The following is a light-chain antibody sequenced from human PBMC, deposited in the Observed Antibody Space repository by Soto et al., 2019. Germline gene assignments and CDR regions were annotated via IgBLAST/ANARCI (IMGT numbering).Light chain of an antibody. Sequence: EIVMTQSPATLSVSPGERATLSCRASQSVSRNLAWYQQKHGQAPRILIYGASTRATGITARCSGSWSGTEFSLTISSLQSEDFAVYYCQQYNNWPPYTFGQGTKLEIK. V-gene: IGKV3-15*01. CDR1: QSVSRN. J-gene: IGKJ2*01. CDR2: GAS. CDR3: QQYNNWPPYT.